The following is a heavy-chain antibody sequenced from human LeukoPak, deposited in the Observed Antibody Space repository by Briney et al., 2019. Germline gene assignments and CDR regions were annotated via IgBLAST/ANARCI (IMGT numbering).Heavy chain of an antibody. CDR3: ARIQGDSVSI. J-gene: IGHJ4*02. D-gene: IGHD2-21*02. CDR2: ISSSGSTI. V-gene: IGHV3-48*03. Sequence: GGSLRLSCAASGFTFSSYEMNWVRQAPGKGLEWVSYISSSGSTIYYADSVKGRFTISRANAKNSLYLQMNSLRAEDTAVYYCARIQGDSVSIWGQGTLVTVSS. CDR1: GFTFSSYE.